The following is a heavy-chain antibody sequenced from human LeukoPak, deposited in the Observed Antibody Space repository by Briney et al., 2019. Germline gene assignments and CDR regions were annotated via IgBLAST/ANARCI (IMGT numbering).Heavy chain of an antibody. V-gene: IGHV1-18*01. CDR1: GYTFTSYG. J-gene: IGHJ4*02. D-gene: IGHD3-22*01. CDR3: AREDDYYDSSGYYDY. Sequence: ASVKVSCKASGYTFTSYGISWLRQAPGQGLEWMGWISAYNGNTNYAQKLQGRVTMTTDTSTSTAYMELRSLRSDDTAVYYCAREDDYYDSSGYYDYWGQGTLVTVSS. CDR2: ISAYNGNT.